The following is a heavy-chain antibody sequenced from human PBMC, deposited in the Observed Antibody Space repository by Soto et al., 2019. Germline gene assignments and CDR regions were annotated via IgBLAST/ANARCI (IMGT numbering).Heavy chain of an antibody. CDR2: IYHSGST. CDR1: GGSISSGGYS. Sequence: QLQLQESGSGLVKPSQTLSLTCAVSGGSISSGGYSWSWIRQPPGKGLEWIGYIYHSGSTYYNPSPKSRVTISVDRSKNQFSLKLSSVTAADTAVYYCARVGYYDSSGYYSFGTFDIWGQGTMVTVSS. CDR3: ARVGYYDSSGYYSFGTFDI. J-gene: IGHJ3*02. V-gene: IGHV4-30-2*01. D-gene: IGHD3-22*01.